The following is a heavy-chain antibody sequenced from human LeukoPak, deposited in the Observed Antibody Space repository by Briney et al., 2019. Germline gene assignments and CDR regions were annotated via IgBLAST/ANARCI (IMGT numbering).Heavy chain of an antibody. CDR1: GFTFSSYA. CDR2: ISGSGGST. V-gene: IGHV3-23*01. D-gene: IGHD6-19*01. J-gene: IGHJ4*02. CDR3: AKDPTGIAVAGDYFDY. Sequence: GGSPRLSCAASGFTFSSYAMSWVRQAPGKGLEWVSAISGSGGSTYYADSVKGRFTISRDNSKNTLYLQMNSLRAEDTAVYYCAKDPTGIAVAGDYFDYWGQGTLVTVSS.